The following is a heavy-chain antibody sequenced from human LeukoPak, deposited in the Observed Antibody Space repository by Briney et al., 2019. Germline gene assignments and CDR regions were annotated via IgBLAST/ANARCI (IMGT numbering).Heavy chain of an antibody. CDR3: ARGIGASIYYYDSSGYMDY. J-gene: IGHJ4*02. V-gene: IGHV4-39*07. CDR1: GGSISSSSYY. D-gene: IGHD3-22*01. CDR2: IYYSGST. Sequence: SETLSLTCTVSGGSISSSSYYWGWIRQPPGKGLEWIGSIYYSGSTYYNPSLKSRVTISVDTSKNQFSLKLSSVTAADTAVYYCARGIGASIYYYDSSGYMDYWGQGTLVTVSS.